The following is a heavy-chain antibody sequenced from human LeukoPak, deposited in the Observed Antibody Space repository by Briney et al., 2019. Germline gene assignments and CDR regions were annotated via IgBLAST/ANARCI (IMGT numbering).Heavy chain of an antibody. Sequence: GGSLRLSCAASGFTFSSYDMSWVRQAPGKGLEWVSAICGSGGSTYYADSVKGRFTICRDNSKNTLYLQMNSLRAEDTAVYYCAKGGLWFGEPNFDYWGQGTLVTVSS. CDR3: AKGGLWFGEPNFDY. V-gene: IGHV3-23*01. CDR2: ICGSGGST. J-gene: IGHJ4*02. D-gene: IGHD3-10*01. CDR1: GFTFSSYD.